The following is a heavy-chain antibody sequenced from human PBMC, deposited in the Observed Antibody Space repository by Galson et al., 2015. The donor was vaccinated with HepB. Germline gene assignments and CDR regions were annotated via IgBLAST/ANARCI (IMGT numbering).Heavy chain of an antibody. CDR1: GYTFTSYG. CDR3: ATGGDYYGSGSYEVDY. V-gene: IGHV1-24*01. Sequence: SVKVSCKASGYTFTSYGISWVRQAPGKGLEWMGGFDPEDGETIYAQKFQGRVTMTEDTSTDTAYMELSSLRSEDTAVYYCATGGDYYGSGSYEVDYWGQGTLVTVSS. D-gene: IGHD3-10*01. J-gene: IGHJ4*02. CDR2: FDPEDGET.